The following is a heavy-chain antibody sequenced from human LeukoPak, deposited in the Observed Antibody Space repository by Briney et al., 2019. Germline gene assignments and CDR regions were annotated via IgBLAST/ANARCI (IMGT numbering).Heavy chain of an antibody. D-gene: IGHD3-10*01. J-gene: IGHJ4*02. CDR2: FNHNWGA. Sequence: SETLSLTCAVYSGSFSGYYWTWFRQPPGKGLEWIGEFNHNWGAKYNLSLKSRVSISVDTSKNHLSLSLNSVTTADTAVYYCAASLWFGIYPDYWGQGSLVTVSS. V-gene: IGHV4-34*01. CDR3: AASLWFGIYPDY. CDR1: SGSFSGYY.